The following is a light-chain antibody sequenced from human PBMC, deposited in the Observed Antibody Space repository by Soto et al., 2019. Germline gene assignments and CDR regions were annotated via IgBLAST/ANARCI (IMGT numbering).Light chain of an antibody. CDR2: SAS. CDR1: QGISTY. J-gene: IGKJ1*01. Sequence: DIQMTQSPSSLSASVGDRVTITCRASQGISTYLAWYQQKPGKVPKVLIYSASTLQSGVPSRFRGSGSGTDVTLTISSLQPEDVATYYCQKYDSAPETFGQGTKVEIK. V-gene: IGKV1-27*01. CDR3: QKYDSAPET.